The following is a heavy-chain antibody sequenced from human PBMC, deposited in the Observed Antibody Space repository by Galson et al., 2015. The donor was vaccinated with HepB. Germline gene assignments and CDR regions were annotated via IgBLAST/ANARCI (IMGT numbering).Heavy chain of an antibody. J-gene: IGHJ4*02. CDR1: GFTFSSYG. CDR2: ISYDGSNK. CDR3: AKDIRIKDIVVVVAATLDY. Sequence: SLRLSCAASGFTFSSYGMHWVRQAPGKGLEWVAVISYDGSNKYYADSVKGRFTISRDNSKNTLYLQMNSLRAEDTAVYYCAKDIRIKDIVVVVAATLDYWGQGTLVTVSS. D-gene: IGHD2-15*01. V-gene: IGHV3-30*18.